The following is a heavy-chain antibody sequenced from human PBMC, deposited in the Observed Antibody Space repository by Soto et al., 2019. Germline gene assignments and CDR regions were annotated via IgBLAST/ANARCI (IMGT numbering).Heavy chain of an antibody. J-gene: IGHJ4*02. V-gene: IGHV6-1*01. CDR2: TYYRSKWNN. CDR1: GDSVSSRSAA. D-gene: IGHD1-26*01. Sequence: PSQTLSLTCAISGDSVSSRSAALNWIRQSPSRGLEWLGRTYYRSKWNNEYATSVKSRITINPDTSKNQFSLHLNSVTPDDTAVYYCARSGNEGAVDYWGQGTLVTVSS. CDR3: ARSGNEGAVDY.